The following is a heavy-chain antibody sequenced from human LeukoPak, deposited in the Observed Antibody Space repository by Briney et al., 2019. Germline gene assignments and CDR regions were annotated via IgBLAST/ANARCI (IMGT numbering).Heavy chain of an antibody. CDR1: GFTFSSYA. D-gene: IGHD3-22*01. J-gene: IGHJ4*02. V-gene: IGHV3-48*03. CDR2: ISSTGSTI. Sequence: GGSLRLSCAASGFTFSSYAMSWVRQAPGKGLEGVSLISSTGSTIHYADPVKGRFAIFRDNAKSSLYIQMTNLSAEDPAIYFCARLIRFDSSGYFYPPNRAGADNWGQGTLVTVSS. CDR3: ARLIRFDSSGYFYPPNRAGADN.